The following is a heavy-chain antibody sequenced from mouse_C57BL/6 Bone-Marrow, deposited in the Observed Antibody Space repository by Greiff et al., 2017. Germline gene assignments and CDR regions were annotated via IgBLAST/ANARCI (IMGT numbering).Heavy chain of an antibody. CDR2: IYPRSGNT. V-gene: IGHV1-81*01. J-gene: IGHJ3*01. CDR3: ARRPWFAY. CDR1: DYTFTSYG. Sequence: VKLLESGAELARPGASVKLSCKASDYTFTSYGISWVKQRTGQGLEWIGEIYPRSGNTYYNEKFKGKATLTADKSSSTAYMELRSLTSEGSAVYFCARRPWFAYWGQETLGTVSA.